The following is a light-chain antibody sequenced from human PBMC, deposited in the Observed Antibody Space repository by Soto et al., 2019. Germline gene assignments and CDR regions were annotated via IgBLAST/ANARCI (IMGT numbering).Light chain of an antibody. J-gene: IGKJ1*01. CDR3: QQYNNWPRK. CDR2: RAS. Sequence: EIVMTQSPATLSVSPGERATLSCRASQSVNSNLAWYQQKPGQAPRLLIYRASTRATGIPARFSGSGSGTDFTLTISGLQSEDFAVYYCQQYNNWPRKFGQGTKVEIK. V-gene: IGKV3-15*01. CDR1: QSVNSN.